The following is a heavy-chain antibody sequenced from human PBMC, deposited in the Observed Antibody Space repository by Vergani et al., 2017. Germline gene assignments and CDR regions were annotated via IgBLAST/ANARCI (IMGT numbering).Heavy chain of an antibody. J-gene: IGHJ6*02. CDR3: ASTSCRDHIYCSYGMDV. Sequence: QVQLVQSGAEVKKPGASVKVSCKASGYTFTSYDINWVRQATGQGLEWMGWMNPNSGNTGYAQKFQGRVTMTRNTSISTAYMELSSLRSEDTAVYCCASTSCRDHIYCSYGMDVWGRGPAVTVSS. CDR1: GYTFTSYD. D-gene: IGHD2-21*01. CDR2: MNPNSGNT. V-gene: IGHV1-8*01.